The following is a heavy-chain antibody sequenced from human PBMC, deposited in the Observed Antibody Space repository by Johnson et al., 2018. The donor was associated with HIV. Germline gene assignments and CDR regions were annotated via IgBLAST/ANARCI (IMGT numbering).Heavy chain of an antibody. J-gene: IGHJ3*02. CDR3: ARARRAAAQSDAFDN. V-gene: IGHV3-66*01. D-gene: IGHD6-13*01. CDR2: IYSGGSP. CDR1: GFTVSSNY. Sequence: VQLVESGGGLVQPGGSLRLSCAASGFTVSSNYMSWVRQAPGKGLEWVSVIYSGGSPYYADSVKGRFTISRDNSKNTLYLQMNSLRAEDTAVYYCARARRAAAQSDAFDNWGQGTMVTVSS.